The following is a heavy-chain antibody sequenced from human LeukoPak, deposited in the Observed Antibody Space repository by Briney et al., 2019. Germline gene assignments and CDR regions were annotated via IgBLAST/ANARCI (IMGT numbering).Heavy chain of an antibody. D-gene: IGHD2-2*01. CDR2: INPNSGGT. J-gene: IGHJ5*02. CDR1: GYTFTGYY. CDR3: ARVVVVPAARGNWFDP. V-gene: IGHV1-2*02. Sequence: APVKVSCKASGYTFTGYYMHWVRQAPGQGLEWMGWINPNSGGTNYAQKFQGRVTMTRDTSISTAYMELSRLRSDDTAVYYCARVVVVPAARGNWFDPWGQGTLVTVSS.